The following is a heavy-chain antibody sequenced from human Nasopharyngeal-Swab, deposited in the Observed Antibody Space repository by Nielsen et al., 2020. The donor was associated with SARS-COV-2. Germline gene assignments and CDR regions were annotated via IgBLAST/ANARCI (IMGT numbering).Heavy chain of an antibody. V-gene: IGHV3-7*01. CDR2: IKQDGSEK. CDR1: GFTFSSYW. D-gene: IGHD3-16*02. J-gene: IGHJ4*02. CDR3: ARDIRDYDYVWGSYPNSYFDY. Sequence: GGSLRLSCAASGFTFSSYWMSWVRQAPGKGLEWVANIKQDGSEKYYVDSVKGRFTISRDNVKNSLYLQMNSLRAEDTAVYYCARDIRDYDYVWGSYPNSYFDYWGQGTLVTVSS.